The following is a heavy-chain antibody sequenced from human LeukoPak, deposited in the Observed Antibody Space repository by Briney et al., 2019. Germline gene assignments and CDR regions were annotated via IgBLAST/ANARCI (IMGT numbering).Heavy chain of an antibody. V-gene: IGHV4-61*05. CDR1: GGSISSSSYY. Sequence: SETLSLTCTVSGGSISSSSYYWGWIRQPPGKGLEWIGYIYYSGSTNYNPSLKSRVTISVDTSKNQFSLKLSSVTAADTAVYYCARMKRDGYNYFDYWGQGTLVTVSS. CDR3: ARMKRDGYNYFDY. J-gene: IGHJ4*02. D-gene: IGHD5-24*01. CDR2: IYYSGST.